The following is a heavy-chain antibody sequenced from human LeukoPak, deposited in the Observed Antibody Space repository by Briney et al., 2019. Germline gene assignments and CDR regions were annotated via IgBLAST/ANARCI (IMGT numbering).Heavy chain of an antibody. CDR1: GGSISSYY. D-gene: IGHD3-3*01. V-gene: IGHV4-59*01. CDR3: ARVSGVGFLEWLPQGYFDY. CDR2: IYYSGST. J-gene: IGHJ4*02. Sequence: SETLSLTCTVSGGSISSYYWSWIRQPPGKGLEWIGYIYYSGSTNYNPSLKSRVTTSVDTSKNQFSLKLSSVTAADTAVYYCARVSGVGFLEWLPQGYFDYWGQGTLVTVSS.